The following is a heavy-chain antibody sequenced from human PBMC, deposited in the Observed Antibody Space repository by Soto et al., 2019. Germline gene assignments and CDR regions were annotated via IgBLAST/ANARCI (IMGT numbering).Heavy chain of an antibody. D-gene: IGHD6-13*01. CDR2: IYPDDSNL. J-gene: IGHJ4*03. CDR3: ARCRAPRRQLISMSFHL. CDR1: GYDFTNYW. V-gene: IGHV5-51*01. Sequence: GEYLKISCKASGYDFTNYWIAWVRPTPGRGLEWMGMIYPDDSNLRYNPSFRGWVTISADKSSTSAFVQWGSLKASDSAIYYCARCRAPRRQLISMSFHLWGLGTLVTVSS.